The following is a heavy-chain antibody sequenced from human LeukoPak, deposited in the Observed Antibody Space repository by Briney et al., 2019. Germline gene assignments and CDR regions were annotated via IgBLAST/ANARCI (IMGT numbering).Heavy chain of an antibody. Sequence: GGSLRLSCAASGFTFRDYWMGWVRQAPGKGLEWVANIKHDGSEKYYVDSVKGRFTISRDNSKRTLFLQMNSLRAEDTAFYYCAKAELGVDTFFDYWGQGTLVTVTS. V-gene: IGHV3-7*03. CDR2: IKHDGSEK. J-gene: IGHJ4*02. D-gene: IGHD3-3*01. CDR1: GFTFRDYW. CDR3: AKAELGVDTFFDY.